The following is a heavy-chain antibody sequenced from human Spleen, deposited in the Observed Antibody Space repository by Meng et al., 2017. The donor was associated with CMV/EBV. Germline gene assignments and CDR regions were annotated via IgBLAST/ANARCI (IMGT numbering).Heavy chain of an antibody. CDR3: ARVLGGSTSFYFDY. CDR2: ISYDGSNK. D-gene: IGHD2-2*01. Sequence: GGSLRLSCAASGFTFSSYAMHWVRQAPGKGLEWVAVISYDGSNKYYADSVKGRFTISRDNSKNTLYLQMNSLRAEDTAVYYCARVLGGSTSFYFDYWGQGTLVTVSS. V-gene: IGHV3-30*14. J-gene: IGHJ4*02. CDR1: GFTFSSYA.